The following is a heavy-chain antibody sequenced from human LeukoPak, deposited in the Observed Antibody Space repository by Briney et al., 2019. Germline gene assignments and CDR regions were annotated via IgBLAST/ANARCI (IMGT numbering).Heavy chain of an antibody. V-gene: IGHV4-39*01. J-gene: IGHJ6*03. D-gene: IGHD6-6*01. CDR2: IYYSGST. CDR3: ARLRQLAARRRYYYYMDV. CDR1: GGSISSSSYY. Sequence: SETLSLTCTVSGGSISSSSYYWGWIRQPPGQGLEWIGSIYYSGSTYYNPSLKSRVTISVDTSKNQFSLKLSSVTAADTAVYYCARLRQLAARRRYYYYMDVWGKGTTVTVSS.